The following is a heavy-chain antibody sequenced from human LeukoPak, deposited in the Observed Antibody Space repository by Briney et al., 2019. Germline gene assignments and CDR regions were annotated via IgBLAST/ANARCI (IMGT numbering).Heavy chain of an antibody. J-gene: IGHJ4*02. CDR1: NVSISSGSHY. D-gene: IGHD3-10*01. CDR2: IYHSGST. Sequence: SETLSLTCTVSNVSISSGSHYWGWIRQPPGKGLEWIGSIYHSGSTYYNPSLKSRVTISVDTSKNQFSLKLSSVTAADTAVYYCARYQAPSSGWFGELFLIAPDYWGQGTLVTVSS. V-gene: IGHV4-39*07. CDR3: ARYQAPSSGWFGELFLIAPDY.